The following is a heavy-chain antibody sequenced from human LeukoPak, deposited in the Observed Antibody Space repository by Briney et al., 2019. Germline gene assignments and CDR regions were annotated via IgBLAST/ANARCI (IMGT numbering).Heavy chain of an antibody. V-gene: IGHV4-4*09. CDR1: GGSISSYY. Sequence: SETLSLTCTVSGGSISSYYWSWIRQPPGKGLEWIGYIYSSGSTYYNPSLNCRVTISVDTSKNQFSLKLTSVTAADTAVYYCASTTTTYYSYFYYYMGVWGKGTTVTVSS. D-gene: IGHD4-17*01. CDR2: IYSSGST. CDR3: ASTTTTYYSYFYYYMGV. J-gene: IGHJ6*03.